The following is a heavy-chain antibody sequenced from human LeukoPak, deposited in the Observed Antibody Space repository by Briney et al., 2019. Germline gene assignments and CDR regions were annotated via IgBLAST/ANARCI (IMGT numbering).Heavy chain of an antibody. V-gene: IGHV3-30-3*01. CDR3: ARPSGQTYYYGSGSYV. Sequence: PGGSLRLSCAASGFTFSSYAMHWVRQAPGKGLEWVAVISYDGSNKYYADSVKGRFTISRDNSKNTLYLQMNSLRAEDTAVYYCARPSGQTYYYGSGSYVWGQGTLVTVSS. CDR2: ISYDGSNK. CDR1: GFTFSSYA. D-gene: IGHD3-10*01. J-gene: IGHJ4*02.